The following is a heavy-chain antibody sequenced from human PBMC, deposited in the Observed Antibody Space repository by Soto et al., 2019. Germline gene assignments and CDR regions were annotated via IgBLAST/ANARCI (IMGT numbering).Heavy chain of an antibody. Sequence: ASVKVSCKASGYTFTSYDINWVRQATGQGLEWMGWMNPNSGNTGYAQKFQGRVTMTRNTSISTAYMELSSLRSEDTAVYYCASLSAESRYNNWLDPCGQGNLVTVSS. CDR1: GYTFTSYD. CDR2: MNPNSGNT. D-gene: IGHD3-16*02. V-gene: IGHV1-8*01. J-gene: IGHJ5*02. CDR3: ASLSAESRYNNWLDP.